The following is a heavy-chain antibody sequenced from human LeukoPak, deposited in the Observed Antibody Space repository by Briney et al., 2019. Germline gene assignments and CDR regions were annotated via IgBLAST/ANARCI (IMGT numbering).Heavy chain of an antibody. V-gene: IGHV4-4*07. CDR2: VYTSGST. CDR1: GGSISGYY. Sequence: SETLSLTCSVSGGSISGYYWTWMRQPAGKGLEWIGRVYTSGSTHYNPSLKTRLTMSVDTSKNQFSLKLSSVTAADTAVYYCARLITGTTTAFDIWGQGTMVTVSS. D-gene: IGHD1-7*01. CDR3: ARLITGTTTAFDI. J-gene: IGHJ3*02.